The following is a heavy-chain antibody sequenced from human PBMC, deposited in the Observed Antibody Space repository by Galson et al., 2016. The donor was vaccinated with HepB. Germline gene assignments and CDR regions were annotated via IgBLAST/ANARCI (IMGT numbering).Heavy chain of an antibody. CDR3: VKGPPAYHYYGMDV. CDR2: TQYRSKWES. V-gene: IGHV6-1*01. Sequence: AISGDSVSSSTAAWHWIRQSPSRGLEWLARTQYRSKWESHYADSVRSRVTVIPDTSKNLLTLQVNSVSPEDTAVYYCVKGPPAYHYYGMDVWGQGALVTVSS. J-gene: IGHJ6*02. CDR1: GDSVSSSTAA.